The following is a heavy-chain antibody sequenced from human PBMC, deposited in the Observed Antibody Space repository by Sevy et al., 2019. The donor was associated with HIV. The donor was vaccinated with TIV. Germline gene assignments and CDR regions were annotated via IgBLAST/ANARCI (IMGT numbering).Heavy chain of an antibody. V-gene: IGHV4-59*08. D-gene: IGHD1-26*01. J-gene: IGHJ4*02. CDR3: AGENAWGRGYS. Sequence: SETLSLTCTVSGGSITILYWNWIRQPPGKGLEWIANIYYKGHINYNPSLKSRVTLSLDTSKNQFSLGLSSVTAADTAMYYCAGENAWGRGYSWGQGTLVTVSS. CDR1: GGSITILY. CDR2: IYYKGHI.